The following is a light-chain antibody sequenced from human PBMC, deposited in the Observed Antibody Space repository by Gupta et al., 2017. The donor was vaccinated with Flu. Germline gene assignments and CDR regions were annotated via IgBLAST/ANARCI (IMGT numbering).Light chain of an antibody. J-gene: IGLJ3*02. CDR1: SSDIGGYDY. CDR3: CSYAGSSTFWV. V-gene: IGLV2-11*01. CDR2: EVT. Sequence: QSALTQPRSVSGSPGLSVTISCTGRSSDIGGYDYVSWYQQNPGKAPKLMIYEVTKRPSGVPDRFSGSKSGSTASLTISGLQADDEADYYCCSYAGSSTFWVFGGGTKLTVL.